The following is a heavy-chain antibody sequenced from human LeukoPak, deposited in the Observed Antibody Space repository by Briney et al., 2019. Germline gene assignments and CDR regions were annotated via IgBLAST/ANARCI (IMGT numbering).Heavy chain of an antibody. V-gene: IGHV3-23*01. CDR2: ISGSGGST. J-gene: IGHJ4*02. CDR1: GFTFSSYA. Sequence: GGSLRLSCAASGFTFSSYAMSWVRQAPGKGLEWVSAISGSGGSTYYADSVKGRFTISRDNSKNTLYLQMSSLRAEDTAVYYCAKGYCSGGSCYYFDYWGQGTLVTVSS. D-gene: IGHD2-15*01. CDR3: AKGYCSGGSCYYFDY.